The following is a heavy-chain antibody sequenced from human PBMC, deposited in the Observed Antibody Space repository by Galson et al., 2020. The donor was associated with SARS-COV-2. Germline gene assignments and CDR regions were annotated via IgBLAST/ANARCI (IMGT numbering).Heavy chain of an antibody. J-gene: IGHJ4*02. CDR2: IKQDGSEK. CDR1: GFTFTTYW. Sequence: GESLKISCAASGFTFTTYWMSWVRQAPGKGLEWVANIKQDGSEKDFVDSLKGLFTISRDNAKNSLYLQMNSLGVEDTAVYYCARIGYSSSSWDYWGQGTLVTVSS. D-gene: IGHD6-6*01. V-gene: IGHV3-7*01. CDR3: ARIGYSSSSWDY.